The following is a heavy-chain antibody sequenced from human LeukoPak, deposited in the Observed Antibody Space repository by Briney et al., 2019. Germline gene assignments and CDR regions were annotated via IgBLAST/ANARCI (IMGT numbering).Heavy chain of an antibody. V-gene: IGHV3-53*04. CDR3: ARDIGSDLDY. D-gene: IGHD2-15*01. CDR2: IYSGGST. Sequence: GGSLRLSCAASGFIVSSNYMSWVRQAPGKGLEWVSVIYSGGSTYYADSVKGRFTISRHNSKNTLYLQMNSLRAEDTAVYYCARDIGSDLDYWGQGTLVTVSS. J-gene: IGHJ4*02. CDR1: GFIVSSNY.